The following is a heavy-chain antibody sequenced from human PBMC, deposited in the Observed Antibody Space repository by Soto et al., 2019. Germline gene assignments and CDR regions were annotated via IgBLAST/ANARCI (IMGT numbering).Heavy chain of an antibody. D-gene: IGHD5-18*01. V-gene: IGHV3-7*02. CDR3: ASGYTYGQFDY. CDR1: GFTFSSYW. CDR2: IKQDGSEK. J-gene: IGHJ4*02. Sequence: GGSLRLSCAASGFTFSSYWMSWVRQAPGKGLEWVANIKQDGSEKYYVDSVKGRFTISRDNAKNSLYLQMNSLRAEDTAVYYCASGYTYGQFDYWGQGTLVTVSS.